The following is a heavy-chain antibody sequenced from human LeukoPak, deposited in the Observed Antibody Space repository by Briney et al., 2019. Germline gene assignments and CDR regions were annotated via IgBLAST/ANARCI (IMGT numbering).Heavy chain of an antibody. Sequence: PETLSLTCTVSGGSISSYYWSWIRQPAGKGLEWIGRIYTSGSTNYNPSLKSRVTMSVDTSKNQFSLKLSSVTAADTAVYYCAKVRPMDDAFDIWGQGTMVTVSS. CDR2: IYTSGST. CDR3: AKVRPMDDAFDI. CDR1: GGSISSYY. V-gene: IGHV4-4*07. D-gene: IGHD6-6*01. J-gene: IGHJ3*02.